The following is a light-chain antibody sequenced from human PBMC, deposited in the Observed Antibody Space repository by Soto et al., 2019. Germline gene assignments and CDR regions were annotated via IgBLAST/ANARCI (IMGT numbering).Light chain of an antibody. J-gene: IGKJ4*01. CDR3: QQSHNTPLT. Sequence: DIQMTQSPSSLSASVGDRVTITCRASQSISSYLNWYQQKPGRPPKVLIYAASSLQTGVPSRFSGSGSGTDVTLTISSLQPEDFATYYCQQSHNTPLTFGGGTKVEIK. CDR2: AAS. CDR1: QSISSY. V-gene: IGKV1-39*01.